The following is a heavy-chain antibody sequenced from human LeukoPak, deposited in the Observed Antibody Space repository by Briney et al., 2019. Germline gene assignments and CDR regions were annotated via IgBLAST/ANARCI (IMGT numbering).Heavy chain of an antibody. CDR3: ARASHDYGDYSHFDY. J-gene: IGHJ4*02. CDR2: IYYSGNT. D-gene: IGHD4-17*01. V-gene: IGHV4-59*12. CDR1: GGSISNKY. Sequence: SETLSLTCTVSGGSISNKYWSWIRQPPGKGLEWIGYIYYSGNTNYNPSLKSRVTISVDTSKNQFSLKLSSVTAADTAVYYCARASHDYGDYSHFDYWGQGTLVTVSS.